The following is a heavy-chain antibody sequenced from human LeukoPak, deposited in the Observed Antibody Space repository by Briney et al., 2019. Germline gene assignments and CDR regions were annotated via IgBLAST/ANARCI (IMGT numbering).Heavy chain of an antibody. CDR3: ARGRRSRVAATTGYYYYMDV. V-gene: IGHV1-8*01. CDR2: MNPNSGNT. CDR1: GYTFTSYD. Sequence: ASVKVSCKASGYTFTSYDINWVRQATGQGLEWMGWMNPNSGNTGYAQKFQGRVTMTRNTSISTAYMELSSRRSEDTAVYYCARGRRSRVAATTGYYYYMDVWGKGTTVTVSS. J-gene: IGHJ6*03. D-gene: IGHD2-15*01.